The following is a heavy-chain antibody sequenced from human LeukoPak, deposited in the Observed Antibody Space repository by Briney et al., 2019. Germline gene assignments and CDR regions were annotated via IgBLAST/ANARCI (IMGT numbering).Heavy chain of an antibody. Sequence: GGSLRLSCAGSGFTFSDYYLIWIRQAPGKGLEWVSYISISGATKYYADSVKGRFTISRDNAKSSLYLQMNSLRAEDTAVYYCARGPATPTALVTVPFDYWGQGTLVTVSS. CDR1: GFTFSDYY. D-gene: IGHD5-18*01. CDR3: ARGPATPTALVTVPFDY. CDR2: ISISGATK. V-gene: IGHV3-11*01. J-gene: IGHJ4*02.